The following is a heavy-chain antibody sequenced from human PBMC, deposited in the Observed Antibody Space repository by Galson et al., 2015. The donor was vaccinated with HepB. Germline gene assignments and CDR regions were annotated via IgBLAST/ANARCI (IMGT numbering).Heavy chain of an antibody. J-gene: IGHJ4*02. D-gene: IGHD3-22*01. Sequence: SLRLSCAASGFTFSSYGMHWVRQAPGKGLEWVAVISYDGSNKYYADSVKGRFTISRDNSKNTLYLQMNSLRAEDTAVYYCVSHSSGYWGQGTLVTVSS. CDR2: ISYDGSNK. V-gene: IGHV3-30*03. CDR1: GFTFSSYG. CDR3: VSHSSGY.